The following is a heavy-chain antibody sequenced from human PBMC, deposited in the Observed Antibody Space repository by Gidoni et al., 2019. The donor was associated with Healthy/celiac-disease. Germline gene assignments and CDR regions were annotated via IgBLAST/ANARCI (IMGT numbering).Heavy chain of an antibody. CDR2: IWYDGSNK. CDR1: GFTFSSHG. V-gene: IGHV3-33*01. J-gene: IGHJ4*02. CDR3: ARDYRGYYYDSSGLPHY. D-gene: IGHD3-22*01. Sequence: QVQLVESGGGVVQPGRSLRLSCAASGFTFSSHGMHWVRQAPGKGLGWVAVIWYDGSNKYYADSVKGRFTISRDNSKNTLYLQMNSLRAEDTAVYYCARDYRGYYYDSSGLPHYWGQGTLVTVSS.